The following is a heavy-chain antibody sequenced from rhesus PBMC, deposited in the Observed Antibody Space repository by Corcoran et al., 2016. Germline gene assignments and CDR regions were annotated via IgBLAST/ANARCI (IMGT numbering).Heavy chain of an antibody. CDR1: GGSISGGYG. J-gene: IGHJ4*01. V-gene: IGHV4S7*01. Sequence: QVQLQESGPGRLKTSETLSLTCAVSGGSISGGYGWVWIHQPPGKGLEWIGSFYSSSGNTYYNPSLKCRVTISTDKSKNQFSLKLSSVTAADTAVYYCASTYYYDSGFGYWGQGVLVTVSS. CDR3: ASTYYYDSGFGY. CDR2: FYSSSGNT. D-gene: IGHD3-28*01.